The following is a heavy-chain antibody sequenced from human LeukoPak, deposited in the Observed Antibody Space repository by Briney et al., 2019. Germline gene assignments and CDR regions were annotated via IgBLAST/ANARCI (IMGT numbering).Heavy chain of an antibody. Sequence: SETLSLTCTVSGGSISSSNYYWGWIRQPPGKGLEWIGSLYSSGNTYYNPSLKSRVTISVDSSKNQFSLKLSSVTAADTAVYYCARCVGGYYYYYMDVWGKGTTVTVSS. V-gene: IGHV4-39*01. CDR1: GGSISSSNYY. J-gene: IGHJ6*03. CDR3: ARCVGGYYYYYMDV. CDR2: LYSSGNT.